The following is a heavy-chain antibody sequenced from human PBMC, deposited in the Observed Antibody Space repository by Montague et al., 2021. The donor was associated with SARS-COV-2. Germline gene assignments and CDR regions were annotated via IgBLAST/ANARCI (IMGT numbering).Heavy chain of an antibody. CDR2: ISYAGRT. J-gene: IGHJ4*02. CDR1: GGSISSHDYY. D-gene: IGHD2-15*01. CDR3: ARQFPSYCSANKCYPYYFDV. V-gene: IGHV4-39*01. Sequence: SETLSLTCTVSGGSISSHDYYWGWIRQSPGKGLEWIGSISYAGRTYYYPSLRSRGSFSMDTSKNHLSLSLISVTAADTAFYFCARQFPSYCSANKCYPYYFDVWGQGALVTVSS.